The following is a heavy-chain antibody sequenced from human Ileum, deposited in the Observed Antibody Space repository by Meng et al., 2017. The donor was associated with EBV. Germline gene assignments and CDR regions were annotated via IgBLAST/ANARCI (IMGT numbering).Heavy chain of an antibody. V-gene: IGHV4-39*07. Sequence: HLQESGPGLVKTSETLALPCSVSGDSISNSDHYWNWIRRSPGKGLEWIASIYRSGSSYFDPSLKSRVSLSLDTSKNQFSLKLSSVTAADTALYYCARDPAYPRGLFDSWGQGILVTVSS. CDR3: ARDPAYPRGLFDS. CDR1: GDSISNSDHY. CDR2: IYRSGSS. J-gene: IGHJ4*02. D-gene: IGHD3-10*01.